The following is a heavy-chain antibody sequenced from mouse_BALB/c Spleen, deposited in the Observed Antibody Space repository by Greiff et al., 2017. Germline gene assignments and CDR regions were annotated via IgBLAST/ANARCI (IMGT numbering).Heavy chain of an antibody. D-gene: IGHD1-1*01. J-gene: IGHJ2*01. CDR1: GFSLTSYG. CDR3: AREYYGSSDY. Sequence: VQGVESGPGLVAPSQSLSITCTVSGFSLTSYGVHWVRQPPGKGLEWLGVIWAGGSTNYNSALMSRLSISKDNSKSQVFLKMNSLQTDDTAMYYCAREYYGSSDYWGQGTTLTVSS. V-gene: IGHV2-9*02. CDR2: IWAGGST.